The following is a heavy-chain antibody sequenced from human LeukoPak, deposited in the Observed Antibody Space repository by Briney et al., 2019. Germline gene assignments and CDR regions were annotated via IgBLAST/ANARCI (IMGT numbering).Heavy chain of an antibody. D-gene: IGHD4-17*01. CDR2: IYYSGST. Sequence: SETLSLTCTVSGGSISSYYWSWIRQPPGKGLEWIGYIYYSGSTYYNPSLKSRVTISVDTSKNQFSLKLSSVTAADTAVYYCARHVSDYGDYLNWFDPWGQGTLVTVSS. CDR1: GGSISSYY. J-gene: IGHJ5*02. CDR3: ARHVSDYGDYLNWFDP. V-gene: IGHV4-59*08.